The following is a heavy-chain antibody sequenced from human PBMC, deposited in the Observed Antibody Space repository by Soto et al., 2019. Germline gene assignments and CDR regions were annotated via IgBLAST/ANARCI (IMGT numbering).Heavy chain of an antibody. D-gene: IGHD6-19*01. CDR2: ISGSGGST. Sequence: GGSLRLSCAASGFTFSSYATSWVRQAPGKGLEWVSAISGSGGSTYYADSVKGRFTISRDNSKNTLYLQMNSLRAEDTAVYYCAKGQYSSGWYGWFDPWGQGTLVTVSS. J-gene: IGHJ5*02. CDR1: GFTFSSYA. V-gene: IGHV3-23*01. CDR3: AKGQYSSGWYGWFDP.